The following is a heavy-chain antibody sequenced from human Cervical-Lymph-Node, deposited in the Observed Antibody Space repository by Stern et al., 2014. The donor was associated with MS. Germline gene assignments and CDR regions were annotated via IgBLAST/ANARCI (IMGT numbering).Heavy chain of an antibody. D-gene: IGHD6-13*01. CDR3: ARLSSGVYSSNWGSDY. CDR2: INTNTGNP. V-gene: IGHV7-4-1*02. J-gene: IGHJ4*02. Sequence: VQLVQSGSELKKPGASVKVSCKASGYTFTSYAMNWVRQAPGQVLEWMGWINTNTGNPTYAQGFTGRFVFSLDTSVNTAYLQISSLKAEDTAVYYCARLSSGVYSSNWGSDYWGQGTLVTVSS. CDR1: GYTFTSYA.